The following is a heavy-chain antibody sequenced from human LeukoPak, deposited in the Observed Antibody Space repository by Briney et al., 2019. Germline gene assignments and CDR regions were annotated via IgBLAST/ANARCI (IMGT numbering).Heavy chain of an antibody. J-gene: IGHJ4*02. D-gene: IGHD3-10*01. CDR3: ARDTGSGSYYSRFDY. CDR2: ISYSGST. CDR1: GGSISSYY. Sequence: PSETLSLTCTVSGGSISSYYWSWIRQPPGKGLEWIGYISYSGSTNYNPSLKSRVTISVDTSKNQFSLKLSSVTAADTAVYYCARDTGSGSYYSRFDYWGQGTLVTVSS. V-gene: IGHV4-59*01.